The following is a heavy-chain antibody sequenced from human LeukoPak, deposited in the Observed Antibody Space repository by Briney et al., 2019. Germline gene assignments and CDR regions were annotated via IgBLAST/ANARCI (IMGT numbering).Heavy chain of an antibody. Sequence: RGPLILSCAASGFSFSSYWMSWVRQAPGKGLEWVANIKQDGSEKYYVDSVKGRFTISRDNAKNLLYLQMNSLRAEDTALYYCAETYYYGSGSFWGQGTLVTVSS. V-gene: IGHV3-7*01. CDR2: IKQDGSEK. CDR3: AETYYYGSGSF. CDR1: GFSFSSYW. D-gene: IGHD3-10*01. J-gene: IGHJ4*02.